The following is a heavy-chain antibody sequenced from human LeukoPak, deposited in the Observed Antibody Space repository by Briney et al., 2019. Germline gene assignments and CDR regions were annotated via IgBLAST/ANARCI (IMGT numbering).Heavy chain of an antibody. Sequence: SETLSLTCTVSDASVSGYYWSWIRLPAGKGLEWIGRLYNNGSTNCNPSLKSRVTMSVDTSKNQLSLRLKSVTAADTAVYYCTRDSGSGDYVFFDSWGQGTRVIVSS. D-gene: IGHD4-17*01. CDR1: DASVSGYY. J-gene: IGHJ4*02. CDR2: LYNNGST. V-gene: IGHV4-4*07. CDR3: TRDSGSGDYVFFDS.